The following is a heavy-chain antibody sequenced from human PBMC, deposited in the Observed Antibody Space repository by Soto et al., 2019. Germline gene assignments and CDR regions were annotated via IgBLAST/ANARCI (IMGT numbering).Heavy chain of an antibody. CDR1: GFTFSSYA. J-gene: IGHJ5*02. V-gene: IGHV3-30-3*01. CDR2: ISYDGSNK. D-gene: IGHD2-2*02. CDR3: ARASLRYQLLYTNWFEP. Sequence: GGSLRLSCAASGFTFSSYAMHWVRQAPGKGLEWVAVISYDGSNKYYADSVKGRFTISRDNSKNTLYLQMNSLRAEDTAVYYCARASLRYQLLYTNWFEPWGQGTLVTVSS.